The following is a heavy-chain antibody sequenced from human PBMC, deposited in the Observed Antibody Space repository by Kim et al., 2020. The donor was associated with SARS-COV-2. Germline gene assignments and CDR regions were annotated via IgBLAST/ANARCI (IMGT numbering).Heavy chain of an antibody. CDR1: GFTVNSYA. CDR2: IYSGGSRI. Sequence: GGSLRLSCAASGFTVNSYAMTWVRQAPGKGLEWISVIYSGGSRIHYAGSVKGRFTISRDDSKHKLYLQMNSLRAEDTAIYFCAKGFYGGDFYGRHFDYWGQGTLVTVSS. J-gene: IGHJ4*02. V-gene: IGHV3-23*03. CDR3: AKGFYGGDFYGRHFDY. D-gene: IGHD2-21*02.